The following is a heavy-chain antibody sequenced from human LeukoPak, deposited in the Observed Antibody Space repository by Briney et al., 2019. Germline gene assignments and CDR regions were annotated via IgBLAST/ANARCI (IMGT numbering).Heavy chain of an antibody. CDR2: INNSGGST. CDR1: GFTFSSYA. D-gene: IGHD5-18*01. CDR3: ARDATTDVGYVYMDV. J-gene: IGHJ6*03. V-gene: IGHV3-23*01. Sequence: QPGGSLRLSCAASGFTFSSYAMNWVRQAPGKGLAWVSGINNSGGSTYYADSVKGRFTISRDNSKNTLYLQMNSLRAEDTALYYCARDATTDVGYVYMDVWGKGTTVTISS.